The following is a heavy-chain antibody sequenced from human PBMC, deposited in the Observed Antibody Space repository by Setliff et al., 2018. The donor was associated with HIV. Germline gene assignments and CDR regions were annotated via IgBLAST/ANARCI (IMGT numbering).Heavy chain of an antibody. CDR3: VRHVSSSAVFDP. J-gene: IGHJ5*02. CDR1: GYSFTNYW. Sequence: PGESLKISCKGSGYSFTNYWIGWVRQMPGKGLEWMGIIYPGDSDIQYSPSLQGQVTISADKSTSTAFLQRSSLKASDTAMYYCVRHVSSSAVFDPWGQGTLVTVSS. D-gene: IGHD3-10*01. V-gene: IGHV5-51*01. CDR2: IYPGDSDI.